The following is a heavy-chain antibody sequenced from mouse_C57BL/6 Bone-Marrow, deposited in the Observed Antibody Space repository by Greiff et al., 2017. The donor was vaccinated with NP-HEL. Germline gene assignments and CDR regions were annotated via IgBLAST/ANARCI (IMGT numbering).Heavy chain of an antibody. Sequence: VQLQQSGAELVRPGTSVKVSCTASGYAFTNYLIEWVKQRPGQGLAWIGVINPGRGGTNYNEKFQGKAALTADKDSSTAYMQLSSLTSEDSAGYFCARSADYDGSSYPYGYVDGWGTGTTVTVSS. J-gene: IGHJ1*03. D-gene: IGHD1-1*01. V-gene: IGHV1-54*01. CDR2: INPGRGGT. CDR1: GYAFTNYL. CDR3: ARSADYDGSSYPYGYVDG.